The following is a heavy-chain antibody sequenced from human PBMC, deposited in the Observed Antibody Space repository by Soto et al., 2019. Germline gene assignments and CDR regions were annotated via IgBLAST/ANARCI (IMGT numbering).Heavy chain of an antibody. CDR3: ASGASRWYPYFFDS. Sequence: QAQVVQSGAEVRKPGSSVKLSCKASEGTFNSYAIAWVRQAPGQGLEWMGGIIPYYNTLNYAQKFQDRVTITADASTNTVSMELSSLRSDDTAVYFCASGASRWYPYFFDSWAQGTLVTVSS. CDR1: EGTFNSYA. D-gene: IGHD6-13*01. CDR2: IIPYYNTL. V-gene: IGHV1-69*01. J-gene: IGHJ4*02.